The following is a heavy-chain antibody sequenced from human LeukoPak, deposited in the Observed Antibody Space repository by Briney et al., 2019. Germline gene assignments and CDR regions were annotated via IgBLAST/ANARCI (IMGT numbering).Heavy chain of an antibody. CDR1: GGTFSSYA. V-gene: IGHV1-69*04. D-gene: IGHD2-2*01. J-gene: IGHJ5*02. CDR3: ASRYCSSTSCYLNWFDP. CDR2: IIPILGIA. Sequence: SVKVSCKASGGTFSSYAISWVRQAPGQGLEWMGRIIPILGIANYAQKFQGRVTITADKSTSTAYMELSSLRSEDTAVYYCASRYCSSTSCYLNWFDPWGQGTLVTVXX.